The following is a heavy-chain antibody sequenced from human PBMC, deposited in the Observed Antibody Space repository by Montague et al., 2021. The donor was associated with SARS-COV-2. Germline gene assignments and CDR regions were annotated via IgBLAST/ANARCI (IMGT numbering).Heavy chain of an antibody. CDR3: ARETGTTVSLDY. Sequence: PALVKPTQTLTLTCTFSGFSLSTSGMCVSWIRQPPGKALEWLARIDWDDDKYYSTSLKTRLTISKDTSKNQVVLTMTNMDPVDTATCYCARETGTTVSLDYWGQGTLATVSS. CDR1: GFSLSTSGMC. D-gene: IGHD1-7*01. J-gene: IGHJ4*02. V-gene: IGHV2-70*11. CDR2: IDWDDDK.